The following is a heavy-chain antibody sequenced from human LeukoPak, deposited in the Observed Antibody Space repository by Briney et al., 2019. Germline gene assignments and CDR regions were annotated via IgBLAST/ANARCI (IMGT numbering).Heavy chain of an antibody. D-gene: IGHD3-22*01. Sequence: PSETLSLTCTVSGGSISSYYWSWTRQPPGKGLEWIGYIYYIGSTNYNPSLKSRVTISVHTSKNQSSLKLSSVTAADTAVYYCARVPYYYDSSGYYYEKLYYFDYWGQGTLVTVSS. CDR3: ARVPYYYDSSGYYYEKLYYFDY. CDR1: GGSISSYY. J-gene: IGHJ4*02. CDR2: IYYIGST. V-gene: IGHV4-59*01.